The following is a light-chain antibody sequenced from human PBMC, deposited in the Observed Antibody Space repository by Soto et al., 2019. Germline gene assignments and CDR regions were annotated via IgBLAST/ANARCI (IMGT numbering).Light chain of an antibody. J-gene: IGLJ2*01. CDR2: GNS. CDR1: SSNIGAGYD. CDR3: QSYASSLSGVV. V-gene: IGLV1-40*01. Sequence: QSVLTQPPSVSGAPGQRVTISCTGSSSNIGAGYDVHWYQQLPGTAPKLLIYGNSNRPSGVPDRFSGSKSGTSASLAITGRQAEAEADYYCQSYASSLSGVVFGGGTKLTVL.